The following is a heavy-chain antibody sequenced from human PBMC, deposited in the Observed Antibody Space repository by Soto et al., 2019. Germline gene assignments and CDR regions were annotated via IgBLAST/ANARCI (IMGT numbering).Heavy chain of an antibody. CDR2: LYGNGDT. CDR3: AHTGHLVDAFDF. J-gene: IGHJ3*01. D-gene: IGHD1-1*01. Sequence: QITLKESAPTLVKPTETLTLTCAFSGFSLNSDEVGVGWIRQPPGKALECLALLYGNGDTRFSPSLKSRLTITKDTSGNLVVLSLANVDPVDTATYFCAHTGHLVDAFDFWGQGTLVTVSS. CDR1: GFSLNSDEVG. V-gene: IGHV2-5*01.